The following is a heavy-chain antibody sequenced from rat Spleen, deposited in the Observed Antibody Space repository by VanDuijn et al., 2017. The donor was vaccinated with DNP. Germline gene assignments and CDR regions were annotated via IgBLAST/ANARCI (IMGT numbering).Heavy chain of an antibody. V-gene: IGHV5-25*01. Sequence: EVQLVESGGGLVQPGRSMKLSCAASGFTFSNYDMAWVRQAPTKGLEWVASISYDGSSTYYRDSVKGRFTISRDNAKSTLYLQMDSLRSEDTATYYCARQRGHDYWGQGVMVTVSS. CDR2: ISYDGSST. CDR1: GFTFSNYD. CDR3: ARQRGHDY. J-gene: IGHJ2*01.